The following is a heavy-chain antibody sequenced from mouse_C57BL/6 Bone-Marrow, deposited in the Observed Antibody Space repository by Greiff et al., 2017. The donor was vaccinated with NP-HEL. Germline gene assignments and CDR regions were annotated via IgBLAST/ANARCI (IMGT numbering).Heavy chain of an antibody. D-gene: IGHD2-2*01. CDR3: ARLGLIHGY. CDR2: IYPRSGNT. Sequence: QVQLKQSGAELARPGASVKLSCKASGYTFTSYGISWVKQRTGQGLEWIGEIYPRSGNTYYNEKFKGKATLTADKSSSTAYMELRSLTSEDYAVYFSARLGLIHGYWGQGTNLT. CDR1: GYTFTSYG. J-gene: IGHJ2*01. V-gene: IGHV1-81*01.